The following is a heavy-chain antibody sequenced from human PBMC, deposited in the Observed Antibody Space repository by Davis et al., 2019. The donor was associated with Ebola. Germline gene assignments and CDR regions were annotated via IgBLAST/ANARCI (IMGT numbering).Heavy chain of an antibody. Sequence: SVKVSCKASGGTFSSYAISWVRQAPGQGLEWMGGIIPILGIANYAQKFQGRVTITADKSTSTAYMELSSLRSEDTAVYYCARGPGRLRSNYYYYYYMDVWGKGTTVTVSS. CDR1: GGTFSSYA. V-gene: IGHV1-69*10. J-gene: IGHJ6*03. CDR2: IIPILGIA. D-gene: IGHD4-17*01. CDR3: ARGPGRLRSNYYYYYYMDV.